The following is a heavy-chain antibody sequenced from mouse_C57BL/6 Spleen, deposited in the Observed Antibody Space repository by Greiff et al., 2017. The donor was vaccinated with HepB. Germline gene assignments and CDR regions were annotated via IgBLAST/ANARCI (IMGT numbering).Heavy chain of an antibody. D-gene: IGHD1-1*01. CDR2: IYPGDGDT. Sequence: QVQLKQSGAELVKPGASVKISCKASGYAFSSYWMNWVKQRPGKGLEWIGQIYPGDGDTNYNGKFKGKATLTADKSSSTAYMQLSSLTSEDSAVYFCARGYYYGSNYFDYWGQGTTLTVSS. CDR3: ARGYYYGSNYFDY. CDR1: GYAFSSYW. J-gene: IGHJ2*01. V-gene: IGHV1-80*01.